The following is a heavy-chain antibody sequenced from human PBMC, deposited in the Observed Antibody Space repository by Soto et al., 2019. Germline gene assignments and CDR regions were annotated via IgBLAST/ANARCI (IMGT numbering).Heavy chain of an antibody. J-gene: IGHJ3*02. CDR2: IYYSGST. V-gene: IGHV4-59*01. Sequence: TSETLSLTCTVSGGSISGYYWSWIRQPPGKGLEWVGNIYYSGSTNYNPSLKSRVTISVDTSKNQFSLKVSSVTAADTAVYYCARANYFDIWGQGTMVTVSS. CDR1: GGSISGYY. D-gene: IGHD2-8*01. CDR3: ARANYFDI.